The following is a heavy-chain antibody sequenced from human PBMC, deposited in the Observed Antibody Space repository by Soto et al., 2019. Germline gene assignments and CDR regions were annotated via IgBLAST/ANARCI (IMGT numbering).Heavy chain of an antibody. J-gene: IGHJ4*02. CDR1: GFTFTTYA. CDR2: ISGSGDST. D-gene: IGHD3-10*01. Sequence: EVQLLESGGSLVQPGGSLRLSCAASGFTFTTYAMSWVRQTPGKGLDWVSSISGSGDSTNYADSVEGRFTVSRDNSKNTLYLQMNNLRAEDTAIYDCARNSGTFVTSSRVFHFWGQGTLVTVSS. CDR3: ARNSGTFVTSSRVFHF. V-gene: IGHV3-23*01.